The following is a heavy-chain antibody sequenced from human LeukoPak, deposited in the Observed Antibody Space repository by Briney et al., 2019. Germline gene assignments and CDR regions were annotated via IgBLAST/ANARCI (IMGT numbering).Heavy chain of an antibody. D-gene: IGHD1/OR15-1a*01. J-gene: IGHJ3*02. Sequence: PGGSLRLSCAASGFTFSDYWMHWVRQAPGKGLVWVSRISSDGSRVTYADSVKGRFTISRDNAKNSLYLQMNSLRVEDTAVYYCARAREHWHDASDIWGQGTMVTVSS. CDR1: GFTFSDYW. CDR3: ARAREHWHDASDI. V-gene: IGHV3-74*01. CDR2: ISSDGSRV.